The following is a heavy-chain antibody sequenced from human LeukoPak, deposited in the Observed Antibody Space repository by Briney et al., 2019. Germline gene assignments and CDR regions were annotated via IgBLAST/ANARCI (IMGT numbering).Heavy chain of an antibody. CDR1: GGSISSGGYY. V-gene: IGHV4-30-2*01. D-gene: IGHD2-2*01. CDR3: AIYCSSTSCYRAVAGDYFDY. J-gene: IGHJ4*02. Sequence: PSETLSLTCTVSGGSISSGGYYWSWIRQPPGKGLEWIGYIYHSGSTYYNPSLKSRVTISVDRSKNQFSLKLSSVTAADTAVYYCAIYCSSTSCYRAVAGDYFDYWGQGTLVTVSS. CDR2: IYHSGST.